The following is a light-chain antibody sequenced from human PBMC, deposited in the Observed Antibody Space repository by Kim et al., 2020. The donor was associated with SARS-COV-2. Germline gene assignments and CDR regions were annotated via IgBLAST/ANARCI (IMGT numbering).Light chain of an antibody. CDR3: QSYDSSNPYVV. J-gene: IGLJ2*01. Sequence: TVTISCTRSSGSIASNSVQWYQQRPGSAPTTVIYEDNQRPSGVPDRFSGSIDSSSNSASLTISGLKTEDEADYYCQSYDSSNPYVVFGGGTQLTVL. CDR2: EDN. CDR1: SGSIASNS. V-gene: IGLV6-57*03.